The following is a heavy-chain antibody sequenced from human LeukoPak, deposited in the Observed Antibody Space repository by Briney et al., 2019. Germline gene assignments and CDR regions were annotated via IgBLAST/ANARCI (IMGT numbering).Heavy chain of an antibody. Sequence: SETLSLTCTVSGGSVSSSGSYWSWIRQPPGKGLEWFAYIYYSGSTTYNPSLKSRVIISVDTSKNQFSLRLSSVTAADTAVYYCAKTSVGYHYYGMDVWGQGTTVTVSS. J-gene: IGHJ6*02. V-gene: IGHV4-61*08. CDR3: AKTSVGYHYYGMDV. CDR2: IYYSGST. CDR1: GGSVSSSGSY.